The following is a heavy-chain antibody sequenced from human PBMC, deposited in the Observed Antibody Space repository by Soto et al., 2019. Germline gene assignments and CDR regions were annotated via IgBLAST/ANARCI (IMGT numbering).Heavy chain of an antibody. CDR3: AKERRVRIAARGGMNX. D-gene: IGHD6-6*01. CDR1: GFTFSSYA. CDR2: ISCSGGST. J-gene: IGHJ6*02. Sequence: GGSLRLSFAASGFTFSSYAMSWVRRAPGKGLEWVSAISCSGGSTYYADSVKGRFTISRDNSKNTLYLQMNSLRAEDTAVYYCAKERRVRIAARGGMNXWGQGTPVTVS. V-gene: IGHV3-23*01.